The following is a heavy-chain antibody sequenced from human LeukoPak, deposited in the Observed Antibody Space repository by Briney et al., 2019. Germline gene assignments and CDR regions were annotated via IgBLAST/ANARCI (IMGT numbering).Heavy chain of an antibody. D-gene: IGHD2-21*01. V-gene: IGHV3-7*04. CDR3: AGAHSYAFDS. CDR1: GFTFSTSW. Sequence: GGSLRLSCSPSGFTFSTSWMTWVPQAPGKGLVWVANIKQGGTYKQYLESVKGRFTISRDKAKNSLFLQMNSLRAEDTSVYYCAGAHSYAFDSWGRATLLTVSS. J-gene: IGHJ4*02. CDR2: IKQGGTYK.